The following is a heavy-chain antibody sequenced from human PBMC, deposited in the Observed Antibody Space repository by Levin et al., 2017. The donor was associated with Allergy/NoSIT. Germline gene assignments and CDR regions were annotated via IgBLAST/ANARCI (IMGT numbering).Heavy chain of an antibody. D-gene: IGHD2-21*01. Sequence: PGGSLRLSCAASGFTFEDYSMHWVRQAPGKGLEWVSSINWNSGSLGYVDSVKGRFTISRDNVKNFLYLQMNTLRLEDTALYFCTKGSSTDYYFDYWGQGILVTVSS. CDR1: GFTFEDYS. CDR2: INWNSGSL. CDR3: TKGSSTDYYFDY. J-gene: IGHJ4*02. V-gene: IGHV3-9*01.